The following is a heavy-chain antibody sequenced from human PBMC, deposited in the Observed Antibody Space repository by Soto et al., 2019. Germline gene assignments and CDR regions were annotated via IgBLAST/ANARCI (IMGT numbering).Heavy chain of an antibody. V-gene: IGHV3-15*01. J-gene: IGHJ4*02. Sequence: GGSLRLSCEASGFSFSKAWMSWVRLTPGKGLEWVGRIKNKTDGGITDYPAPVRDSFTISRDDSRSTLYLQMNSLKTADTAVYYCIADPYYDFWSGYHFDYWGQGTLVTVSS. CDR2: IKNKTDGGIT. D-gene: IGHD3-3*01. CDR1: GFSFSKAW. CDR3: IADPYYDFWSGYHFDY.